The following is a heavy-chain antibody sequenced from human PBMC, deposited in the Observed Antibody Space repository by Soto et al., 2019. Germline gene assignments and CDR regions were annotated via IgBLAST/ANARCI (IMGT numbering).Heavy chain of an antibody. CDR3: ARGRQQQLTYFDY. V-gene: IGHV3-30-3*01. CDR1: GFTFSSYA. CDR2: ISYDGSNK. D-gene: IGHD6-13*01. Sequence: PGGSLRLSCAASGFTFSSYAMHWVRQAPGKGLEWVAVISYDGSNKYYADSVKGRFTISRDNSKNTLYLQMNSLRAEDTAVYYCARGRQQQLTYFDYWGQGTLVTVSS. J-gene: IGHJ4*02.